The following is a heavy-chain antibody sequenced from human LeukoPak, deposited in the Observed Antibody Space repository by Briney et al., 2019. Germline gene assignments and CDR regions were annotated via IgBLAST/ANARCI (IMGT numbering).Heavy chain of an antibody. CDR2: IYYSGST. CDR1: GGSISSSSYY. V-gene: IGHV4-39*01. J-gene: IGHJ4*02. CDR3: ARLHDYGDYYFDY. D-gene: IGHD4-17*01. Sequence: SETLSLTCTVSGGSISSSSYYWGWIRQPPGQGLEWIGSIYYSGSTYYNPSLKSRVTISVDTSKNQFSLKLSSVTAADTAVYYCARLHDYGDYYFDYWGQGTLVTVSS.